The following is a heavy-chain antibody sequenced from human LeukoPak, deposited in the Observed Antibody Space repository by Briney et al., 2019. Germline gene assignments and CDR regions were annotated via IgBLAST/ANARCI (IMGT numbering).Heavy chain of an antibody. CDR3: TTVGLELRFDSNYFDY. D-gene: IGHD1-7*01. V-gene: IGHV3-15*01. CDR1: VFTFRNTW. J-gene: IGHJ4*02. CDR2: IKSTTDGGTT. Sequence: GVSLRLSCAACVFTFRNTWRSWVRQAQGKGLEWDGRIKSTTDGGTTDYAAPVKGRFTISRDNSKNTLYLQMNSLKTEDTAVYYCTTVGLELRFDSNYFDYWGQGTLVTVSS.